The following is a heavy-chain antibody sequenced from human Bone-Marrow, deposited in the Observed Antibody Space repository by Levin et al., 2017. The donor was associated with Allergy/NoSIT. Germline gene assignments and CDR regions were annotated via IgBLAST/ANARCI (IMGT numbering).Heavy chain of an antibody. D-gene: IGHD3-16*01. V-gene: IGHV3-23*01. Sequence: HPGGSLRLSCAASGFTFNSYAMDWVRQAPGKGLEWVSAISPSGDESHYADSVQGRFTISRDENTVYLQMNSLRADDTALYFCAKPLSCRGTVCARFESWGPGTLVTVSS. J-gene: IGHJ4*02. CDR2: ISPSGDES. CDR1: GFTFNSYA. CDR3: AKPLSCRGTVCARFES.